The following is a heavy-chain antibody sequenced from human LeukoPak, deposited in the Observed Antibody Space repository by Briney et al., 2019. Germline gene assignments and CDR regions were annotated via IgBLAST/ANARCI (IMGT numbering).Heavy chain of an antibody. CDR2: ISYDGSNK. V-gene: IGHV3-30*18. CDR3: AKDMDVHCSSTSCYVPGMDV. Sequence: GGSLRLSCAASGFTFSSYGMHWVRQAPGKGLEWVAVISYDGSNKYYADSVKGRFTISRDNSKNTLYLQMNSLRAEDTAVYYCAKDMDVHCSSTSCYVPGMDVWGQGTTVTVSS. J-gene: IGHJ6*02. CDR1: GFTFSSYG. D-gene: IGHD2-2*01.